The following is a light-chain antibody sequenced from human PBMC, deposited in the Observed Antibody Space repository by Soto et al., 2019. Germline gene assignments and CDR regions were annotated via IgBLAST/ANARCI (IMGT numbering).Light chain of an antibody. CDR1: SSASGAYDY. CDR2: DVT. Sequence: QSVLTQPASVSGSPGQSITISCTGSSSASGAYDYVSWYQQRPVKAPKLMIFDVTNRPSGVSDRFSGSKSGNTASLTISGLQTEDEADYYCSSYTSSSTPYVFGTGTKLTVL. CDR3: SSYTSSSTPYV. V-gene: IGLV2-14*01. J-gene: IGLJ1*01.